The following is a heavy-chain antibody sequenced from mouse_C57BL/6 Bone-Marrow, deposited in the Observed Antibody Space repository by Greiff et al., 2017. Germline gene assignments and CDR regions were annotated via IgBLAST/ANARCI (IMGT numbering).Heavy chain of an antibody. V-gene: IGHV3-6*01. J-gene: IGHJ2*01. CDR2: ISYDGSN. Sequence: ESGPGLVKPSQSLSLTCSVTGYSITSGYYWNWIRQFPGNKLEWMGYISYDGSNNYNPSLKNRISITRDTSKNQFFLKLNSVTTEDTATYYCAKGPTKGYFDYWGQGTTLTVSS. CDR1: GYSITSGYY. CDR3: AKGPTKGYFDY.